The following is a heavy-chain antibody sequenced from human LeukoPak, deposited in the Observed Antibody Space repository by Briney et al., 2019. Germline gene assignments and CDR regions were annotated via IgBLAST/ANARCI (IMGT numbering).Heavy chain of an antibody. D-gene: IGHD3-9*01. CDR3: ASGRYFDWALDY. J-gene: IGHJ4*02. Sequence: GESLKISCKSSGYSFSSYWIAWVRQMPGKGLEWMGIIFPGDSDTRYSPSFQGQVTISADKSISTAYLQWSSLKASDTAMYYCASGRYFDWALDYWGQGTLVTVSS. CDR1: GYSFSSYW. CDR2: IFPGDSDT. V-gene: IGHV5-51*01.